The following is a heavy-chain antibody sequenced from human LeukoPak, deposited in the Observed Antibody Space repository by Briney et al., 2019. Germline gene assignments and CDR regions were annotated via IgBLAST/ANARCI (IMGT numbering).Heavy chain of an antibody. V-gene: IGHV1-18*01. CDR3: ARYEDYGDYRGYGMDV. D-gene: IGHD4-17*01. J-gene: IGHJ6*02. CDR2: ISAYNGNT. CDR1: GYTFTSYG. Sequence: ASVKVSCKASGYTFTSYGISWVRQAPGQGLEWMGWISAYNGNTNYAQKLQGRVTMTTDTSTSTAYMELRSLRSDDTAVYYCARYEDYGDYRGYGMDVWGQGTTVTVSS.